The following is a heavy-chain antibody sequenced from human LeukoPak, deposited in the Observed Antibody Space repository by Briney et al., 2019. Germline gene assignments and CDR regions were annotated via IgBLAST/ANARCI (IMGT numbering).Heavy chain of an antibody. V-gene: IGHV3-23*01. J-gene: IGHJ4*02. D-gene: IGHD3-10*01. Sequence: GGSLRLSCEVFGFTFSTPAMSWVRQAPGRGLEWVSGIRASDETTYYVASMKGRFIVARDTSKNTLYLQMNSLRVDDTALYCCRLYTRGSDYWGQGTLVSVSS. CDR3: RLYTRGSDY. CDR1: GFTFSTPA. CDR2: IRASDETT.